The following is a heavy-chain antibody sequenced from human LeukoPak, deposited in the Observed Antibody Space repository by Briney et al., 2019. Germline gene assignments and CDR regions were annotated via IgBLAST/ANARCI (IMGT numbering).Heavy chain of an antibody. CDR2: ISGSGGST. J-gene: IGHJ6*02. Sequence: GGSLRLSCAASGFTFSSYAMSWVRQAPGKGLEWVSAISGSGGSTYYADFVKGRFTISRDNSKNTLYLQMNSLRAEDTAVYYCAKNSGSGWYYADRRYYYGMDVWGQGTTVTVSS. D-gene: IGHD6-19*01. CDR3: AKNSGSGWYYADRRYYYGMDV. V-gene: IGHV3-23*01. CDR1: GFTFSSYA.